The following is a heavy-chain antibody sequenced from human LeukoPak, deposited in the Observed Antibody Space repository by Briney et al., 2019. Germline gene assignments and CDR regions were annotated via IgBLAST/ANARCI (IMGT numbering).Heavy chain of an antibody. CDR1: GGSISSYY. CDR2: IYYSGST. V-gene: IGHV4-59*01. D-gene: IGHD1-14*01. CDR3: ARAWPYRNAFDI. Sequence: SETLSLTCTVSGGSISSYYWSWIRQPPGKGLEWIGYIYYSGSTNYNPSLKSRVTISVDTSKNQFSLKLRSVTAADTAVYYCARAWPYRNAFDIWGQGTMVTVSS. J-gene: IGHJ3*02.